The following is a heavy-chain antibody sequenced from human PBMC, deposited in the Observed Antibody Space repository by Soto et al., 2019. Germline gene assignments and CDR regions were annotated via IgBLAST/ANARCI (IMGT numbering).Heavy chain of an antibody. CDR2: INPKSGGT. CDR1: GYTFTVYY. D-gene: IGHD1-26*01. CDR3: ARDLATGGGSAGFDY. J-gene: IGHJ4*02. Sequence: ASVKVSCKASGYTFTVYYMHWVRQAPGQGLEWMGWINPKSGGTMYPQKFQGRVTTTWDTSISTAYMALTRLRSDDTAVYYCARDLATGGGSAGFDYWGQGTLVTVSS. V-gene: IGHV1-2*02.